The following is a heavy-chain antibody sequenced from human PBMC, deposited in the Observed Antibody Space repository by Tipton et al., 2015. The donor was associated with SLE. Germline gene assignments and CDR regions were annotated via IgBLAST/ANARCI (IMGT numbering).Heavy chain of an antibody. CDR1: GGSISSSSYY. V-gene: IGHV4-39*07. CDR3: ARWYSGHWDY. D-gene: IGHD2-15*01. J-gene: IGHJ4*02. Sequence: TLSLTCTVSGGSISSSSYYWGWIRQPPGKGLEWIGSIYHSGSTNYNPSLKSRVTISVDKSKNQFSLKLSSVTAADTAVYYCARWYSGHWDYWGQGTLVTVSS. CDR2: IYHSGST.